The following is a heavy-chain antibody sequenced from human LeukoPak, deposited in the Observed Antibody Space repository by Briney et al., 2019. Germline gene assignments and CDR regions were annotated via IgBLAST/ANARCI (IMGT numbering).Heavy chain of an antibody. CDR1: GFTFRGYE. CDR2: ISSSGSTI. V-gene: IGHV3-48*03. Sequence: GGSLRLSCAASGFTFRGYEMYWVRQAPGKGLEWLSYISSSGSTIYYADSVKGRFTISRDNAKNSLYLQMNSLRAEDTAVYYCARDQGYYYYMDVWGKGTTVTISS. CDR3: ARDQGYYYYMDV. J-gene: IGHJ6*03.